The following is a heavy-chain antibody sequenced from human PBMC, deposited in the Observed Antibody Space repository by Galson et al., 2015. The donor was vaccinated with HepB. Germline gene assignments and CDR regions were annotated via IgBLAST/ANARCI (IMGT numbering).Heavy chain of an antibody. CDR3: ARDPIPSHYYQGADV. J-gene: IGHJ6*02. V-gene: IGHV4-39*07. CDR1: GGSITSNSYY. D-gene: IGHD3-10*01. Sequence: LSLTCTVSGGSITSNSYYWAWIRQPPGKGLEWIGSIYDSESIYYTPSLKGRVTISMDTSKNQFSLTLSSVTAADTAVYFCARDPIPSHYYQGADVWGQGTTVIVSS. CDR2: IYDSESI.